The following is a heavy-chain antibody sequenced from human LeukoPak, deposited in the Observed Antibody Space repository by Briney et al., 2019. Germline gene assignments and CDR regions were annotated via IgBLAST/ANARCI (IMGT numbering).Heavy chain of an antibody. D-gene: IGHD5-12*01. V-gene: IGHV3-11*01. CDR1: TSTFNYYY. CDR3: AGFPGYSYGDLSYYGLRV. J-gene: IGHJ6*02. Sequence: PGGSLRLSCEASTSTFNYYYMNWVRQVPGKGLEWLSYISDNSKTIFYADSVKGRFTISRDNAGKSLFLQMNSLRVEDTAVYFCAGFPGYSYGDLSYYGLRVWGQGTTVIVSS. CDR2: ISDNSKTI.